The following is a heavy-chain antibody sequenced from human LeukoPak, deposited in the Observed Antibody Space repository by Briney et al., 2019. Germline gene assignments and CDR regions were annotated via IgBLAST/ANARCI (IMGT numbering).Heavy chain of an antibody. J-gene: IGHJ5*02. CDR2: ISGSGGST. D-gene: IGHD2-15*01. CDR3: AKGSGYCSGGSCQNWCDP. Sequence: PGGSLRLSCAASGFTFSSYAMSLVRQAPGKGLEWVSAISGSGGSTYYADSVKGRFTISRDNSKNTLYLQMNSLRAEDTAVYYCAKGSGYCSGGSCQNWCDPWGQGTLVTVSS. V-gene: IGHV3-23*01. CDR1: GFTFSSYA.